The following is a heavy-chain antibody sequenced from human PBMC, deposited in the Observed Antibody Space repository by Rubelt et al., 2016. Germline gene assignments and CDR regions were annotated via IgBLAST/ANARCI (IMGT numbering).Heavy chain of an antibody. CDR1: GFTFSSYG. D-gene: IGHD6-13*01. Sequence: QVQLVESGGGVVQPGRSLRLSCAASGFTFSSYGMHWVRQAPGKGLEWVAVIWYDGSNKYYADSVKGRFTISRDNSKNTLYLQMKSLRAEDTAVYYCARVYGSRWTYYVDYWGQGTLVTVSS. CDR3: ARVYGSRWTYYVDY. CDR2: IWYDGSNK. V-gene: IGHV3-33*01. J-gene: IGHJ4*02.